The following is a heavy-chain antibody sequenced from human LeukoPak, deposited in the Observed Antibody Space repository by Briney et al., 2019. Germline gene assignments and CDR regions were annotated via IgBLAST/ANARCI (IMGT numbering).Heavy chain of an antibody. D-gene: IGHD4-17*01. V-gene: IGHV3-74*01. J-gene: IGHJ4*02. CDR3: ARSGYGEYYLDY. Sequence: PGGSLRLSCAASGFTLSSYWMHWVRQAPGKGLVWVSRINSDGSSTSYADSVKGRFTISRDNAKNTLYLQMNSLRAEDTAVYYCARSGYGEYYLDYWGRGTLVTVSS. CDR1: GFTLSSYW. CDR2: INSDGSST.